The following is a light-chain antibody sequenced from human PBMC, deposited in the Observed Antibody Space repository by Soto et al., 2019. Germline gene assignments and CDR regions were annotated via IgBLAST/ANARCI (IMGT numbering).Light chain of an antibody. J-gene: IGLJ1*01. CDR2: EVN. CDR1: NSDVGGYNY. Sequence: QSVLTQPPSASGSPGQSVTISCTGTNSDVGGYNYVSWYQQYPGKAPKLIIYEVNERPSGVPDRFSGSKSGNTASLTVSGLQTADEADYYCSSYAGSNWYVFGTGTNVTV. CDR3: SSYAGSNWYV. V-gene: IGLV2-8*01.